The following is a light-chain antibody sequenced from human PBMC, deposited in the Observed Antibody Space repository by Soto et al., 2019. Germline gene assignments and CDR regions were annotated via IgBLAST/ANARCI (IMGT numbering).Light chain of an antibody. CDR2: DDS. CDR3: QLWDGSSDHYV. Sequence: SYDLTQPPSVSVAPGQTARITCGGNNIGSKSVHWYQQKPGQAPVLGVYDDSDRPSGIPERFSGSNSGNTATLTINRVEAGDEADYYCQLWDGSSDHYVFGTGTKVTVL. J-gene: IGLJ1*01. CDR1: NIGSKS. V-gene: IGLV3-21*02.